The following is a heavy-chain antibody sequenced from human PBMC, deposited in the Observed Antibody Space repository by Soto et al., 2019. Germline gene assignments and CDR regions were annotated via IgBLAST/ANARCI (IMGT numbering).Heavy chain of an antibody. CDR2: ISCSGGST. Sequence: GGSLRLSCAASGFTFSSYAMSWVRQAPGKGLEWVSSISCSGGSTYYADSVKGRFTISRDNSKNTLYLQMNSLIAEDTAVYYCAKSAQSSYSGYDNFDYWGQGTLVTVSS. CDR1: GFTFSSYA. CDR3: AKSAQSSYSGYDNFDY. J-gene: IGHJ4*02. V-gene: IGHV3-23*01. D-gene: IGHD5-12*01.